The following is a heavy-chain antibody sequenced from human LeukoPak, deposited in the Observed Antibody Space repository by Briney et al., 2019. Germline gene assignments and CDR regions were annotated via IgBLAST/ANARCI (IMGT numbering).Heavy chain of an antibody. V-gene: IGHV3-23*01. CDR1: GFTFSSYA. CDR2: ISGSGGST. Sequence: GGSLRLSCAASGFTFSSYAMSWVRQAPGKGLEWVSAISGSGGSTYHADSVKGRFTISRDNSKNTLYLQMNSLRAEDTAVYYCATGDSNGWLYYFDFWGQGTLVPVSS. D-gene: IGHD6-19*01. J-gene: IGHJ4*02. CDR3: ATGDSNGWLYYFDF.